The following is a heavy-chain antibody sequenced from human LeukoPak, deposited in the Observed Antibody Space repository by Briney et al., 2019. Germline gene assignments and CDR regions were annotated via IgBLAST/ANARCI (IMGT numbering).Heavy chain of an antibody. D-gene: IGHD3-9*01. J-gene: IGHJ3*02. V-gene: IGHV4-4*07. CDR1: GGSFSGYY. CDR2: IYTSGST. CDR3: AREQLRYFDWLPSGAFDI. Sequence: PSETLSLTCAVYGGSFSGYYWSWIRQPAGKGLEWIGRIYTSGSTNYNPSLKSRVTMSVDTSKNQFSLKLSSVTAADTAVYYCAREQLRYFDWLPSGAFDIWGQGTMVTVSS.